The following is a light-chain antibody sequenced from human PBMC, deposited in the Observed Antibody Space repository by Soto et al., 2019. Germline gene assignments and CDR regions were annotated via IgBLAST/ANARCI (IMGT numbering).Light chain of an antibody. J-gene: IGKJ1*01. CDR2: AAS. V-gene: IGKV1-27*01. CDR1: PDISNY. Sequence: DIQMTQSPSSLSASVGDRVTITCRASPDISNYLAWYQQKPGKVPKLLIYAASTLQSGVPSRFSGSGSGTDFTLTISSLQPEDVATYYCQKYNGAPWTFGQGTKVDIK. CDR3: QKYNGAPWT.